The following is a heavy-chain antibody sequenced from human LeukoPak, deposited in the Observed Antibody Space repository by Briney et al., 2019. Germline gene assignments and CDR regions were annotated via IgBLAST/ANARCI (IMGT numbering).Heavy chain of an antibody. CDR2: IKQDGFEK. CDR1: GFTLRTYW. V-gene: IGHV3-7*04. Sequence: GRSLRLSCAASGFTLRTYWMSWVRQAPGKGLEWVDNIKQDGFEKYYVDSVRGRFTISRDNAKNSLYLQMNSLRVEDTAVYYCARDHQWLVDWGPDYWGQGTLVTVSS. CDR3: ARDHQWLVDWGPDY. D-gene: IGHD6-19*01. J-gene: IGHJ4*02.